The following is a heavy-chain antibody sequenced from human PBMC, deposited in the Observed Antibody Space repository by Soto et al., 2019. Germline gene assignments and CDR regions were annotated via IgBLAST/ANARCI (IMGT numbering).Heavy chain of an antibody. CDR1: GGSISSYY. V-gene: IGHV4-4*07. J-gene: IGHJ4*02. CDR3: ARDGFRYYDSSGYPYFDY. D-gene: IGHD3-22*01. Sequence: PSETLSLTCTVSGGSISSYYWSWMRQPAGKGLEWIGRIYTSGSTNYNPSLKSRVTMSVDTSKNQFSLKLSSVTAADTAVYYCARDGFRYYDSSGYPYFDYWGQGALVTVSS. CDR2: IYTSGST.